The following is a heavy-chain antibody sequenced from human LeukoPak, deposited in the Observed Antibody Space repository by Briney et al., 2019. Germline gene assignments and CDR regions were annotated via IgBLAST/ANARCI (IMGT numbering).Heavy chain of an antibody. D-gene: IGHD5-18*01. CDR2: IKQDGSEK. Sequence: GGSLRLSCAVSGFTFSIYWMTWVRQAPGKGLEWVANIKQDGSEKYYVDSVKGRFTISRDNAKNSLYLQMNSLRAEDTAVYYCARPLDSAMVADAFDIWGQGTMVTVSS. V-gene: IGHV3-7*01. CDR3: ARPLDSAMVADAFDI. CDR1: GFTFSIYW. J-gene: IGHJ3*02.